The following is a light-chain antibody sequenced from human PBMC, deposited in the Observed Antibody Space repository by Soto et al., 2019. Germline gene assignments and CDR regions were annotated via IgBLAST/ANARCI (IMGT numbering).Light chain of an antibody. V-gene: IGKV3-15*01. CDR3: QQYHNWPPQYT. CDR2: GAS. J-gene: IGKJ2*01. Sequence: EIVMTQSPATLSVSPGERATVSCRASQTVSSNLAWYQQKPGQAPGLLIHGASNRATGVPARFSGSGSGTEFTLTISSLQSEDFAVYYCQQYHNWPPQYTFGQGTKLQMK. CDR1: QTVSSN.